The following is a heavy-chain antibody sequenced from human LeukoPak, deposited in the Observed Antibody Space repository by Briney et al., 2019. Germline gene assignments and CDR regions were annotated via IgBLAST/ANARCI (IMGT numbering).Heavy chain of an antibody. CDR1: GGSISSYY. Sequence: ETLSLTCTVSGGSISSYYWSWIRQPPGKGLEWIGYIYYSGSTNYNPSLKGRVTISVDTSKNQFSLKLSPVTAADTAVYYCARVKDFWSGYQSNWFDPWGQGTLVTVSS. CDR2: IYYSGST. D-gene: IGHD3-3*01. CDR3: ARVKDFWSGYQSNWFDP. J-gene: IGHJ5*02. V-gene: IGHV4-59*01.